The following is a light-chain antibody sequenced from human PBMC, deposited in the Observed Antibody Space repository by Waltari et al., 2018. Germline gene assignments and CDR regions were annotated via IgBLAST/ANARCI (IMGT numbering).Light chain of an antibody. Sequence: QSALTQSASVSGSPGQSITISCTVTSSDVGGYNHVSWYQQHPGKAPKLMIYDVTNRPSGVSNRFSGSKSGNTASLTISGLQAEDEADYYCSSYTSSSALVFGGGTKLTVL. V-gene: IGLV2-14*03. CDR3: SSYTSSSALV. CDR2: DVT. J-gene: IGLJ2*01. CDR1: SSDVGGYNH.